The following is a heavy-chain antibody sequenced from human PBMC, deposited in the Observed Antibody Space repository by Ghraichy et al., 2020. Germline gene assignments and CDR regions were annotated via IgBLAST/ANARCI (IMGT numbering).Heavy chain of an antibody. V-gene: IGHV3-9*01. CDR1: GPTLYDYA. D-gene: IGHD3-10*01. CDR2: VMWSSNRI. J-gene: IGHJ4*02. CDR3: TKDTNRGGADY. Sequence: GGSLRLSCAASGPTLYDYAMHWVRQAPGKGLEWVSGVMWSSNRIDYADSVRGRFTASRDNTKNSLYLQMNSLRPEDTAVYYCTKDTNRGGADYWGQGTLVTVSS.